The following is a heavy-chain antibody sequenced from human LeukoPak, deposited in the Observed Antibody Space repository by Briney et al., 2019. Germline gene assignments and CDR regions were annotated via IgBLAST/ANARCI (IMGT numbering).Heavy chain of an antibody. CDR3: AKSRARRDGSSGSIDY. D-gene: IGHD3-22*01. CDR2: IGGSGGST. V-gene: IGHV3-23*01. CDR1: GFTFTNYA. J-gene: IGHJ4*02. Sequence: GGSLRLSCVASGFTFTNYAMSWVRQAPGKGLEWVSAIGGSGGSTYYADSVKGRFTISRDNSKNTLYLQMNSLRADDTAIYYCAKSRARRDGSSGSIDYWGQGTLVTVSS.